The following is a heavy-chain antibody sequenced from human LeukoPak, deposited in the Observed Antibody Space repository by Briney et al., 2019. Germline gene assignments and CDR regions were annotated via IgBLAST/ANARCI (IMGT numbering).Heavy chain of an antibody. Sequence: SETLSLTCAVYGGSFSGYYWSWIRQPPGKGLEWIGEINHSGSTNYNPSLKSRVTISVDTSKNQFSLKLSSVTAADTAVYYCARGDGTVLRYFDWLFSAGRAFDIWGQGTMVTVSS. D-gene: IGHD3-9*01. V-gene: IGHV4-34*01. CDR2: INHSGST. CDR1: GGSFSGYY. CDR3: ARGDGTVLRYFDWLFSAGRAFDI. J-gene: IGHJ3*02.